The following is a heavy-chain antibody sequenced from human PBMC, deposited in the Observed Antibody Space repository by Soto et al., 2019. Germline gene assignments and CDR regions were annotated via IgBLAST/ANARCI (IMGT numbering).Heavy chain of an antibody. CDR3: ARLGESRFDY. D-gene: IGHD3-16*01. V-gene: IGHV4-30-4*01. Sequence: QVQLQESGPGLVKPSQTLSLTCTVSGGSISSGDYYWSWIRQPPGKGPEWVGYIYYRGSTYYNPSLRXXVXMXLDTSKNQFSLKLTSVTAADTAVYYCARLGESRFDYWGQGTLVTVSS. J-gene: IGHJ4*02. CDR2: IYYRGST. CDR1: GGSISSGDYY.